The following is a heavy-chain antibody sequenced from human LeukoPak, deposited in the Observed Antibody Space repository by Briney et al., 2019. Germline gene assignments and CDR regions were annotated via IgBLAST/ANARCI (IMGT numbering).Heavy chain of an antibody. Sequence: PGGSPRLSCAASGFTFSSYWMSWVRQAPGKGLEWVANIKQDGSEKYYVDSVKGRFTISRDNAKNSLYLQMNSLRAEDTAVYYCARDASSLRVLPGGDYWGQGTLVTVSS. CDR3: ARDASSLRVLPGGDY. CDR2: IKQDGSEK. J-gene: IGHJ4*02. V-gene: IGHV3-7*01. CDR1: GFTFSSYW. D-gene: IGHD4/OR15-4a*01.